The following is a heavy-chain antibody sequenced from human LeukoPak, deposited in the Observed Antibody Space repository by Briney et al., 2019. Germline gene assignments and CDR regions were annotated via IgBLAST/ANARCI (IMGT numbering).Heavy chain of an antibody. J-gene: IGHJ5*02. CDR1: GYTFTGHY. D-gene: IGHD3-10*01. CDR2: INPNTGGT. CDR3: VKDSGAFGGSRFDP. Sequence: ASVKVSCKASGYTFTGHYMHWVRRAPGQGPEWMGWINPNTGGTDYAQNFQGRVTMTRDTSISTAYMELGRLRSDDTALYYCVKDSGAFGGSRFDPWGQGTLVTVSS. V-gene: IGHV1-2*02.